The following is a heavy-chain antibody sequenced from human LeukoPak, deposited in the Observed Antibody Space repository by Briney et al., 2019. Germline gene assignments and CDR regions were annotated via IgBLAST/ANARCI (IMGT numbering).Heavy chain of an antibody. D-gene: IGHD3-10*01. Sequence: ASVKVSCKASGYTFTSYGISWVGQAPGQGLEWMGWISAYNGNTNYAQKLQGRVTMTTDTSTRTAYMELRSLRSDDTAVYYCARDTLLYGSGSYYNHDYWGQGTLVTVSS. CDR2: ISAYNGNT. V-gene: IGHV1-18*01. CDR3: ARDTLLYGSGSYYNHDY. CDR1: GYTFTSYG. J-gene: IGHJ4*02.